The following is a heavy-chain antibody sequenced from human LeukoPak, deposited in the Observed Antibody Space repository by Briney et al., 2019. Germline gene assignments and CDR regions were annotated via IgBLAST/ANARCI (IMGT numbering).Heavy chain of an antibody. J-gene: IGHJ6*02. D-gene: IGHD3-22*01. CDR1: GYSFTSYW. CDR2: IYPGDSDT. CDR3: ARGGPYYCDSSGSYGMDV. V-gene: IGHV5-51*01. Sequence: GESLKISCKGSGYSFTSYWIGWVRQMPGKGLEWMGIIYPGDSDTRYSPSFQGQVTISADKSISTAYLQWSSLKASDTAMYYCARGGPYYCDSSGSYGMDVWGQGTTVTVSS.